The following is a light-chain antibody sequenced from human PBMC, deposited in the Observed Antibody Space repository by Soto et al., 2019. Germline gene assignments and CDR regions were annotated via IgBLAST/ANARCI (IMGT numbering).Light chain of an antibody. CDR3: QQYDTWPRT. V-gene: IGKV3-15*01. J-gene: IGKJ1*01. CDR1: QSVTTR. CDR2: GAS. Sequence: IVLTQSPGTLSLSPGERVTLSCRASQSVTTRLAWYQHKPGQAPTLLIYGASTRATAVPARFTATGSGTEFTLSISSLQSDDIGVYYCQQYDTWPRTFGQGTKVDIK.